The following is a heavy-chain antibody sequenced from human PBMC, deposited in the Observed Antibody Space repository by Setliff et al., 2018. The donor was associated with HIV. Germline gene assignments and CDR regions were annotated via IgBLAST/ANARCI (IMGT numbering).Heavy chain of an antibody. V-gene: IGHV4-39*01. CDR1: GGSISSTSYY. J-gene: IGHJ4*02. CDR2: IYYSGTT. CDR3: ARPQYPGYYFDY. Sequence: SETLSLTCTVSGGSISSTSYYWGWIRQSPGKGLEWIGSIYYSGTTYYNPSLKSRATVSVDTSKNQFSLKLSSVTAADTAVYYCARPQYPGYYFDYWGQGTLVTVSS. D-gene: IGHD2-2*01.